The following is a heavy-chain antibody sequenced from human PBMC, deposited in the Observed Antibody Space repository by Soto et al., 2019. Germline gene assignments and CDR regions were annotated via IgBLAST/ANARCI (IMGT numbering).Heavy chain of an antibody. CDR1: GGSISTYW. D-gene: IGHD3-22*01. V-gene: IGHV4-59*01. Sequence: SETLSLTCTVSGGSISTYWWSWIRQPPRKGLEWIGYIYYSGSTNYNPSLKSRVTISVDTSKNQFSLKLTSVTAADTAVYYCARAPWYYYDSSGYFGYAFDIWGQGTMVTVSS. CDR2: IYYSGST. CDR3: ARAPWYYYDSSGYFGYAFDI. J-gene: IGHJ3*02.